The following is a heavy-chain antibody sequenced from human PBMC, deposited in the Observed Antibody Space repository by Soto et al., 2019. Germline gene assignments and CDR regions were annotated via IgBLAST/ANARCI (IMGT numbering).Heavy chain of an antibody. J-gene: IGHJ6*02. CDR2: INPNSGGT. CDR3: ARAPPRVLHGMDV. V-gene: IGHV1-2*02. CDR1: GYTFTDYY. Sequence: APVEVSCKASGYTFTDYYVHWVRQAPGQGLEWMGWINPNSGGTNYAQKLQGRVTMTMDTSISTSYMELSRLRSDDTAVYYCARAPPRVLHGMDVWGQGTTVTVSS.